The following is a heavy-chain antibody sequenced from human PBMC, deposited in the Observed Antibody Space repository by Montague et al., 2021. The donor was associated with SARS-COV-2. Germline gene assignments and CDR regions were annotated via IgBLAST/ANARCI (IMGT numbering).Heavy chain of an antibody. V-gene: IGHV4-34*01. D-gene: IGHD2-15*01. CDR1: GGSFSVYY. J-gene: IGHJ6*02. CDR2: INHSGTA. CDR3: AKGRDVVRAARTLVGLDL. Sequence: SETLSLTCAVYGGSFSVYYWSWLRQSPGSGLEWIAEINHSGTANYNPSLNSRVTISVDTSKNQFSLKLTSVTAADTAMYYCAKGRDVVRAARTLVGLDLWGQGTTVTVSS.